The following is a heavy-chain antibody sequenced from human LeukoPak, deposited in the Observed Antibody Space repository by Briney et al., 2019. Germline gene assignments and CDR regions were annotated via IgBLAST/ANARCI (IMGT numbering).Heavy chain of an antibody. CDR3: ARDRATLGCNWFDP. CDR2: INHSGST. Sequence: PSETLSLACAVYGGSFSGYYWSWIRQPPGKGLEWIGEINHSGSTNYNPSLKSRVTISVDTSKNQFSLKLSSVTAADTAVYYCARDRATLGCNWFDPWGQGTLVTVSS. J-gene: IGHJ5*02. CDR1: GGSFSGYY. D-gene: IGHD5-24*01. V-gene: IGHV4-34*01.